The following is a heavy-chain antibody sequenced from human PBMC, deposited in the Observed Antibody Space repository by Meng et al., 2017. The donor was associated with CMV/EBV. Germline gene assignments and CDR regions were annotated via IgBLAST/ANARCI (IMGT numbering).Heavy chain of an antibody. J-gene: IGHJ4*02. CDR3: ARDRHAQKLRYCSSTSCPPGY. CDR2: IFYSGST. Sequence: GSLRLSCTVSGGSISSYYWGWIRQPPGKGLEWIGYIFYSGSTNYNPSLKSRVTISVDTSKNQFSLKLSSVTAADTAVYYCARDRHAQKLRYCSSTSCPPGYWGQGTLVTVSS. D-gene: IGHD2-2*01. V-gene: IGHV4-59*01. CDR1: GGSISSYY.